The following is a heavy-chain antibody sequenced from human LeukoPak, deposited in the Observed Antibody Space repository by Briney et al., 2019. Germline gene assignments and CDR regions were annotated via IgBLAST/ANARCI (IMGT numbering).Heavy chain of an antibody. J-gene: IGHJ4*02. CDR1: GFTFSRYS. Sequence: GGCLRLSCAVSGFTFSRYSMKWVRQAPGKGLEWVSSTSSSSSYKYYADSVRGRFTIYRDNTKNSLYLQMNSLRDEDTAVYYCTRGGVDSNGFPPYIPDDYWGEGTLVTVSS. V-gene: IGHV3-21*01. CDR3: TRGGVDSNGFPPYIPDDY. D-gene: IGHD3-22*01. CDR2: TSSSSSYK.